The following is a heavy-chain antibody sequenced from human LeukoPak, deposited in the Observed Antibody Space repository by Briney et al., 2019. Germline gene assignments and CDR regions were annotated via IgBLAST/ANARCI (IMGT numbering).Heavy chain of an antibody. CDR1: GFTFSSYS. D-gene: IGHD2-2*01. CDR2: ISSSSSTI. CDR3: AREHCSSTSCPKLNWFDP. Sequence: PGGSLRLSCAASGFTFSSYSMNWVRQAPGKGLEWVSHISSSSSTIYYADSVKGRFTISRDNAKNSLYLQMISLRAEDTAVYYCAREHCSSTSCPKLNWFDPWGQGTLVTVSS. V-gene: IGHV3-48*01. J-gene: IGHJ5*02.